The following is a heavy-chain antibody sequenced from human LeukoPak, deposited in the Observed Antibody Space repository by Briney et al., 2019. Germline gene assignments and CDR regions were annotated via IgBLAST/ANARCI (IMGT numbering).Heavy chain of an antibody. CDR2: INPNSGGT. CDR1: GYTFTGYY. V-gene: IGHV1-2*02. D-gene: IGHD5/OR15-5a*01. J-gene: IGHJ6*03. Sequence: ASVKVSCKASGYTFTGYYMHWVRHAPGQGLEWMGWINPNSGGTNYAQKFQGRVTMTRDTSISTAYMELSRLRSDDTAVYYCARDLYDSDYYYYMDVWGKGTTVTVSS. CDR3: ARDLYDSDYYYYMDV.